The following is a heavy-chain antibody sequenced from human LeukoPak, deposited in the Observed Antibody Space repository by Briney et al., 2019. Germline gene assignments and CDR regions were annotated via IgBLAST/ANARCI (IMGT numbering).Heavy chain of an antibody. V-gene: IGHV3-11*01. J-gene: IGHJ4*02. D-gene: IGHD6-13*01. Sequence: PGGSLRLSCTASGFSFSDYYMSWMRQAPGKGLEWVSYISHSGDSKPYADSVKGRFTISRDNAKNSLYLQMNSLRAEDTAVYYCARLGIIVAAGTSDYWGQGTLVTVSS. CDR2: ISHSGDSK. CDR3: ARLGIIVAAGTSDY. CDR1: GFSFSDYY.